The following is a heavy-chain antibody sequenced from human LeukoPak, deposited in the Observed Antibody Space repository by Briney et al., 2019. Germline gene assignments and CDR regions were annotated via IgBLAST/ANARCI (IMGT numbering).Heavy chain of an antibody. V-gene: IGHV3-23*01. CDR3: ARDSSYYYGSGRFDY. D-gene: IGHD3-10*01. Sequence: GGSLRLSCAASGFTFSSYAMSWVRQAPGKGLEWVSAISGSGGSTYYADSVKGRFTISRDNSKNTLYLQMNSLRAEDTAVYYCARDSSYYYGSGRFDYWGQGTLVTVSS. J-gene: IGHJ4*02. CDR1: GFTFSSYA. CDR2: ISGSGGST.